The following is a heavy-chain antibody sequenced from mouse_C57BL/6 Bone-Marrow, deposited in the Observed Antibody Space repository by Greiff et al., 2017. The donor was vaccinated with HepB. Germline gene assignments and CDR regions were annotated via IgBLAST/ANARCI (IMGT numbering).Heavy chain of an antibody. V-gene: IGHV14-3*02. D-gene: IGHD4-1*01. CDR3: ARGLEKDY. Sequence: EVKLVESGAELVKPGASVKLSCTASGFNIKDTYMNWVKQRPGQGLEWIGRIDPANGNTKYDPKFQGKATITTDTSSNTAYLQLSSLTSEDTAVYYSARGLEKDYWGQGTTLTVSS. CDR2: IDPANGNT. J-gene: IGHJ2*01. CDR1: GFNIKDTY.